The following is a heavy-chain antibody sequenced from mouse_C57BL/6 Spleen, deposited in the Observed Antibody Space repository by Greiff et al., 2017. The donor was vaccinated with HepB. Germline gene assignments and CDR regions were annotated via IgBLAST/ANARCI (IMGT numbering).Heavy chain of an antibody. CDR2: IHPNSGST. V-gene: IGHV1-64*01. J-gene: IGHJ3*01. CDR3: ARGIYYDYWFAY. D-gene: IGHD2-4*01. Sequence: VQLQQSGAELVKPGASVKLSCKASGYTFTSYWMHWVKQRPGQGLEWIGMIHPNSGSTNYNEKFKSKATLTVDKSSSTAYMQLSSLTSEDSAVYYCARGIYYDYWFAYWGQGTLVTVSA. CDR1: GYTFTSYW.